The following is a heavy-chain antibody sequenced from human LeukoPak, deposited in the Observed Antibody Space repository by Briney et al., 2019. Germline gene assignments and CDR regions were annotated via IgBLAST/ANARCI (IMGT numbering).Heavy chain of an antibody. D-gene: IGHD6-13*01. CDR2: IKSKTDGGTP. V-gene: IGHV3-15*01. Sequence: GGSLRLSCTGSGFTFSDAWMNWVRQAPGKGLEWVGRIKSKTDGGTPDYAAPVKGRFTISRDDSKNTLYLQMNSLKTEDTAVYYCTGVSRSSWYDYWGQGTLVTVSS. CDR3: TGVSRSSWYDY. CDR1: GFTFSDAW. J-gene: IGHJ4*02.